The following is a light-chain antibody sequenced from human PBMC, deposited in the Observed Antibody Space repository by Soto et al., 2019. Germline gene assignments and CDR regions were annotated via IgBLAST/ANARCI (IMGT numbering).Light chain of an antibody. CDR1: QAISSY. V-gene: IGKV1-9*01. CDR3: QQLNSFPIT. J-gene: IGKJ5*01. Sequence: DIQLTQAPSFLSASAGDRVSITCRASQAISSYLAWYQQKPGRAPKLLIYAASTLQSGVPSRFSGSGSGTEFTLTITSLQPEDFATYYCQQLNSFPITFGQGRRPE. CDR2: AAS.